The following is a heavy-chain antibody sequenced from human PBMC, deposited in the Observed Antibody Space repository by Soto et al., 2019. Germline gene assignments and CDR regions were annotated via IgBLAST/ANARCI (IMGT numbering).Heavy chain of an antibody. CDR1: GFTFSSYS. D-gene: IGHD4-17*01. J-gene: IGHJ6*02. V-gene: IGHV3-48*02. Sequence: EVQLVESGGGLVQPGGSLRLSCAASGFTFSSYSMNWVRQAPGKWLEWVSYISSSSSTIYYADSVKGRFTITRDNAKKSLYLRSNCLRDEDTAVYYCARDHSFYGDYVYYYGMDGWGQETTVTVSS. CDR3: ARDHSFYGDYVYYYGMDG. CDR2: ISSSSSTI.